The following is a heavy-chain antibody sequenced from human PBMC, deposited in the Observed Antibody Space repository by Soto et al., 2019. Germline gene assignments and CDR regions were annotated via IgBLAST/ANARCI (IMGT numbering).Heavy chain of an antibody. J-gene: IGHJ6*02. CDR1: GYTFTSYY. D-gene: IGHD6-25*01. CDR3: ARDLNPSPQNIAPGSYGMDV. V-gene: IGHV1-46*01. CDR2: INPSGGST. Sequence: ASVKVSCKASGYTFTSYYMHWVRQAPGQGLEWMGIINPSGGSTSYAQKFQGRVTMTRDTSTSAVYMELSGLRSEDTAVYYCARDLNPSPQNIAPGSYGMDVWGQGTTVTVSS.